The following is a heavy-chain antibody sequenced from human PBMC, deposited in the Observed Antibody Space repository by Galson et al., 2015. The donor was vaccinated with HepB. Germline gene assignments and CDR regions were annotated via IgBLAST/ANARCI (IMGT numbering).Heavy chain of an antibody. CDR1: GGTLNSNT. V-gene: IGHV1-69*02. J-gene: IGHJ4*02. CDR2: IIPIIAVT. D-gene: IGHD5-12*01. Sequence: SVKVSCKAPGGTLNSNTFSWVRQAPGQGLEWMGRIIPIIAVTSYAQKFQGRVTITADKITGTIYMDLSSLRSDDTAVYYCARAERGVAAIGRGLDYWGQGTLVTVSS. CDR3: ARAERGVAAIGRGLDY.